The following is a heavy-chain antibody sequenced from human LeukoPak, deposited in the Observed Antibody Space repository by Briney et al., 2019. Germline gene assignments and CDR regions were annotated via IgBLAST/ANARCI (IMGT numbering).Heavy chain of an antibody. V-gene: IGHV1-18*01. D-gene: IGHD2-15*01. CDR3: ARMGGGKGNIVVVVAANDY. CDR2: ISAYNGNT. Sequence: GASVKIPCKASGYTFTSYGISWVRQAPGQGLEWMGWISAYNGNTNYAQKLQGRVTMTTDTSTSTAYMELRSLRSDDTAVYYCARMGGGKGNIVVVVAANDYWGQGTLVTVSS. CDR1: GYTFTSYG. J-gene: IGHJ4*02.